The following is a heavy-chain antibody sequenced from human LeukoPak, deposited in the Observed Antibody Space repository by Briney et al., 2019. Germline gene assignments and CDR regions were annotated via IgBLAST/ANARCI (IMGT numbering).Heavy chain of an antibody. V-gene: IGHV1-46*01. CDR2: VNPSGGST. J-gene: IGHJ4*02. CDR3: ASALGIGGYYFDY. CDR1: GYTFTSYY. Sequence: GASVKVSCKASGYTFTSYYMHWVRQAPGQGLEWMGIVNPSGGSTSYAQKFQGRVTMTRDTSTSTVYMELSSLRSEDTAVYYCASALGIGGYYFDYWGQGTLVTVSS. D-gene: IGHD7-27*01.